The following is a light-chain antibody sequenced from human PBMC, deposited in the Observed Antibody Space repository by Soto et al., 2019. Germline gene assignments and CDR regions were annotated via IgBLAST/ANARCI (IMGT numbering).Light chain of an antibody. CDR3: QQANSFPFA. J-gene: IGKJ3*01. V-gene: IGKV1-12*02. CDR1: QDIHTW. CDR2: GAS. Sequence: DIQMTQSPSSVSASVGDRVTITCRASQDIHTWLAWYQQKPGKAPNLLIYGASTLQSGVPSRFSASGSGRDFTLTISSLQPEDFATYYCQQANSFPFAFGPGTKADF.